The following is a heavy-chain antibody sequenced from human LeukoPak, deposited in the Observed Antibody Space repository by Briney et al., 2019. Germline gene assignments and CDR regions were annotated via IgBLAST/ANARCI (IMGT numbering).Heavy chain of an antibody. Sequence: SETLSLTCTVSGGSIWSYYWSWIRQPPGKGLEWIGYIYYSGSTNYNPSLKSRVTISVDTSKNQFSLKLSSVTAADTAVYYCARHDSSSCSDYWGQGTLVTVSS. CDR3: ARHDSSSCSDY. CDR1: GGSIWSYY. D-gene: IGHD6-13*01. V-gene: IGHV4-59*08. J-gene: IGHJ4*02. CDR2: IYYSGST.